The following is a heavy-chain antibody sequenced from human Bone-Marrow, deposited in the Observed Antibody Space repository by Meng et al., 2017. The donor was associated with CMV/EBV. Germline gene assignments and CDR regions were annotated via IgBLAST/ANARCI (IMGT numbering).Heavy chain of an antibody. CDR2: ISSSSSYI. CDR3: AREDSSSSYHGMDV. CDR1: GFTFSNAW. J-gene: IGHJ6*02. D-gene: IGHD6-13*01. Sequence: LSLTCAASGFTFSNAWMSWVRQAPGKGLEWVSSISSSSSYIYYADSVKGRFTISRDNAKNSLYLQMNSLRAEDTAVYYCAREDSSSSYHGMDVWGQGTTVTVSS. V-gene: IGHV3-21*01.